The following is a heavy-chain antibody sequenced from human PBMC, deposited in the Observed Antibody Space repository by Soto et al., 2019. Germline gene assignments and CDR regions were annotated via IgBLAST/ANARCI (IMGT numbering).Heavy chain of an antibody. V-gene: IGHV3-30*18. D-gene: IGHD2-2*02. CDR3: AKDFLPMENIPYYFDY. CDR1: GFTFSSYG. Sequence: GGSLRLSCAASGFTFSSYGMHWVRQAPGKGLEWVTFISYDGSNKYYADSVKGRFTISRDNSKNTLYLQMNSLRAEDTAVYYCAKDFLPMENIPYYFDYWGQGTLVTVSS. J-gene: IGHJ4*02. CDR2: ISYDGSNK.